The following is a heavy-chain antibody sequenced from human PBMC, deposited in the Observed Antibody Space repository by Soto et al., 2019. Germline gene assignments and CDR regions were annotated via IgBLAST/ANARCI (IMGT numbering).Heavy chain of an antibody. D-gene: IGHD6-13*01. J-gene: IGHJ5*02. Sequence: PSETLSLTCTVSGGSISSYYWSWIRQPPGKGLEWIGYIYYSGRTNYNPSLKSRVTISVDTSKNQFSLKLNSVTAADTAVYYCARVFSDSSSFFDPWGQGTLVTVSS. V-gene: IGHV4-59*12. CDR1: GGSISSYY. CDR2: IYYSGRT. CDR3: ARVFSDSSSFFDP.